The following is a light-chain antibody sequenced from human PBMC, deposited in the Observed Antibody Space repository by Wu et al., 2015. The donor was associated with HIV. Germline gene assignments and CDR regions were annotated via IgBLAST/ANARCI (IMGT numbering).Light chain of an antibody. J-gene: IGKJ4*01. CDR2: GAS. V-gene: IGKV3-11*01. CDR3: QQRANWPLT. Sequence: SPGDRATLSCRASQRVSTFVAWYQHRPGQAPRLVVYGASNRATGIPARFSGSGSETDFTLTISTLESEDSAVYYCQQRANWPLTFGGGTKVEIK. CDR1: QRVSTF.